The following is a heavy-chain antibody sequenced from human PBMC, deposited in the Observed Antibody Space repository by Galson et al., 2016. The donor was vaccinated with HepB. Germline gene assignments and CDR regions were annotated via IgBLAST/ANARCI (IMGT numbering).Heavy chain of an antibody. J-gene: IGHJ5*02. V-gene: IGHV2-5*02. D-gene: IGHD3-3*01. CDR2: IYWEGGK. Sequence: PALVKPTQTLTLTCTFSGFSLDTSGLGVTWIRQPPGKALEWLAVIYWEGGKHYSPSLESRLSVTKDTSEKQVVLTVTNVDPGDTATYYCAHTFTAFGLISWFGPWGQGTLVTVSS. CDR3: AHTFTAFGLISWFGP. CDR1: GFSLDTSGLG.